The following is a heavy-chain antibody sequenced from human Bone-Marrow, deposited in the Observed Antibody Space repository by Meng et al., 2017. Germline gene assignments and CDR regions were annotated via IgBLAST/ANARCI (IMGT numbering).Heavy chain of an antibody. CDR2: IYHSGST. J-gene: IGHJ4*02. CDR3: ARDLVRTAMVGVFDY. D-gene: IGHD5-18*01. V-gene: IGHV4-4*02. Sequence: AQMRDAGQRLVNASGILFRTAALSGGSISSSNWWSWVQQPPGKGLEWIGEIYHSGSTNYTPSLKSRVTISVDKSKNQFSLKLSSVTAADTAVYYCARDLVRTAMVGVFDYWGQGTLVTVFS. CDR1: GGSISSSNW.